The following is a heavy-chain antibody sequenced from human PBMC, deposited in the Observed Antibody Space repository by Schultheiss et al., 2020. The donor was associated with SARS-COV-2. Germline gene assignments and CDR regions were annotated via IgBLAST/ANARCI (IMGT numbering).Heavy chain of an antibody. J-gene: IGHJ6*02. Sequence: SVKVSCKASGFTFTSSAVQWVRQARGQRLEWIGWIVVGSGNTNYAQKFQERVTITRDMSTSTAYTELSSLRSEETAVYYGARERRIEGGGDYYYGMDVWGQGTTVTVSS. V-gene: IGHV1-58*01. CDR1: GFTFTSSA. D-gene: IGHD1-26*01. CDR3: ARERRIEGGGDYYYGMDV. CDR2: IVVGSGNT.